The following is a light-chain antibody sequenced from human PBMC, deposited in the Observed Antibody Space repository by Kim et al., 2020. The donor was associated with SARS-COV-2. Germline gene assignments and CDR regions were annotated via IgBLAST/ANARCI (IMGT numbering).Light chain of an antibody. CDR1: SSDVGGYNY. Sequence: GQSVTTSCNGTSSDVGGYNYVSWYQQHPGKAPKRMIYEVSKRPSGVPDRFSGSKSGNTASLTVSGLQAEDEADYYCSSYAGSNNLVFGGGTQLTVL. V-gene: IGLV2-8*01. CDR2: EVS. CDR3: SSYAGSNNLV. J-gene: IGLJ3*02.